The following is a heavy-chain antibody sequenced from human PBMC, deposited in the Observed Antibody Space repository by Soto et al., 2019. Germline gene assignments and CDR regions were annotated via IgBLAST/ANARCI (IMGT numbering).Heavy chain of an antibody. CDR3: ARGGGMVRREYYGMDV. V-gene: IGHV4-34*01. D-gene: IGHD2-8*01. CDR1: GGSFSGYY. CDR2: INHSGST. Sequence: QVQLQQWGAGLLKPSETLSLTCAVYGGSFSGYYWSWIRQPPGKGLEWIGEINHSGSTNYNPSLKSRVTISVDTYKNQFSQKLSSVTAADTAVYYCARGGGMVRREYYGMDVWGQGTTVTVSS. J-gene: IGHJ6*02.